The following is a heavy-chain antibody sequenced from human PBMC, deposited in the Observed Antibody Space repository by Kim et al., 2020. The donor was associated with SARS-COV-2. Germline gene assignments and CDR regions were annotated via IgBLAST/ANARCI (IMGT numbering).Heavy chain of an antibody. D-gene: IGHD6-13*01. CDR3: ARDWSGYTIDY. J-gene: IGHJ4*02. CDR1: GYSISSGYY. CDR2: IYHSGST. Sequence: SETLSLTCTVSGYSISSGYYWGWIRQPPGKGLEWIGSIYHSGSTYYNPSLKSRVTISVDTSKNQFSLKLSSVTAADTAVYYCARDWSGYTIDYWGQGTLVTVSS. V-gene: IGHV4-38-2*02.